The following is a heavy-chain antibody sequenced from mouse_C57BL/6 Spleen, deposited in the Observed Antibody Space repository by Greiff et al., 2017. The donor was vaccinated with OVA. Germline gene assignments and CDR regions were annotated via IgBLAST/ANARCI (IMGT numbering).Heavy chain of an antibody. CDR2: IHPNSGST. D-gene: IGHD2-2*01. CDR3: ARGDGYDYAMDY. CDR1: GYTFTSYW. J-gene: IGHJ4*01. Sequence: QVQLQQPGAELVKPGASVKLSCKASGYTFTSYWMHWVKQRPGQGLEWIGIIHPNSGSTNYNEKFKSKATLTVDKSSSTAYMQLSSLTSEDSAVYYCARGDGYDYAMDYWGQGTSVTVSS. V-gene: IGHV1-64*01.